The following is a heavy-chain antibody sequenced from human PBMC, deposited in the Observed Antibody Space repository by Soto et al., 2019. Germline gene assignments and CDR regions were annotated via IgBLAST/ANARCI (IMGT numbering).Heavy chain of an antibody. CDR2: IIPIFGTA. J-gene: IGHJ3*02. V-gene: IGHV1-69*12. D-gene: IGHD1-26*01. CDR3: PRGVGSIPLLAFDI. Sequence: QVQLVQSGAAVKKPGSSVKVSCKASGGTFSSYAISWVRQAPGQGLEWMGGIIPIFGTANYAQKFQGRVTITADESTSTAYMDLPSLRSQVTVVYYCPRGVGSIPLLAFDIWGQGTMVTVSP. CDR1: GGTFSSYA.